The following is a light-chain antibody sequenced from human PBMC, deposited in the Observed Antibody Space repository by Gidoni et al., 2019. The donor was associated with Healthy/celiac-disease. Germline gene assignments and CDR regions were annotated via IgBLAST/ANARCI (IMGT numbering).Light chain of an antibody. Sequence: EIVLKQSPGTLSLSPGERATLSCRASQSVSSSYVAWYQQKPGQAPRLLIDGASSRATGIPDRFSGSGSGTDFTLTISRLEPEDFAVYYCQQYGSSPTWTFXQXTKVEIK. CDR2: GAS. CDR3: QQYGSSPTWT. CDR1: QSVSSSY. J-gene: IGKJ1*01. V-gene: IGKV3-20*01.